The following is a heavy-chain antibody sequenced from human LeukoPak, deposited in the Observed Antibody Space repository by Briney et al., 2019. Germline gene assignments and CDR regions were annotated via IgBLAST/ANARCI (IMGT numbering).Heavy chain of an antibody. V-gene: IGHV1-69*13. J-gene: IGHJ6*02. Sequence: GASVNVSCKASGGTFSSYAISWVRQAPGQGLEWMGGIIPIFGTANYAQKFQGRVTITADESTSTAYMELSSLRSEDTAVYYCARDTYYYDSSGYVYYYGMDVWGQGTTVSVSS. D-gene: IGHD3-22*01. CDR1: GGTFSSYA. CDR2: IIPIFGTA. CDR3: ARDTYYYDSSGYVYYYGMDV.